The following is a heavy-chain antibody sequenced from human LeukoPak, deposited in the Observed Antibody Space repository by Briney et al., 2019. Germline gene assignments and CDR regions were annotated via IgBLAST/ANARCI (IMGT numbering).Heavy chain of an antibody. CDR3: ARDSGYVLYYYYYYMDV. J-gene: IGHJ6*03. Sequence: ASVKVSCKASGYTFTSYGISWVRQAPGQGLEWMGWISAYNGNTNYAQKLQGRVTMTTDTSTSTAYIELRSLRSDDTAVYYCARDSGYVLYYYYYYMDVWGKGTTVTISS. V-gene: IGHV1-18*01. D-gene: IGHD5-12*01. CDR1: GYTFTSYG. CDR2: ISAYNGNT.